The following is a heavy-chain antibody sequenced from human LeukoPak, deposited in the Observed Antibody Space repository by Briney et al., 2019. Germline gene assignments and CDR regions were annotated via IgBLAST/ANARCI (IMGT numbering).Heavy chain of an antibody. Sequence: GGSLRLSCAASGFTFSSYSMNWVRQAPGKGLEWVSSISFSSSYIYYADSVKGRFTISRDNAKNSLYLQMNSLRAEDTAVYFCAREDYGDYVAFDIWSQGTMVTVSS. J-gene: IGHJ3*02. CDR2: ISFSSSYI. V-gene: IGHV3-21*01. CDR3: AREDYGDYVAFDI. CDR1: GFTFSSYS. D-gene: IGHD4-17*01.